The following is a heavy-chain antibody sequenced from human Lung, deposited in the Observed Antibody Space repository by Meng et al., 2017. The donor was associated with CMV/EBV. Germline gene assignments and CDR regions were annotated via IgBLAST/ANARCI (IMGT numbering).Heavy chain of an antibody. D-gene: IGHD3-10*01. V-gene: IGHV4-4*02. Sequence: RGPGPALVKPSDTLSLTCAVSGDSITNHNWWAWVRQPPGKGLEWIGEIPHRGSSAYNPSLKSRVSMSIDKSKNQFSLKLTSVTAADTAMYHCLRRSGGSVWGQGTLVTVSS. CDR1: GDSITNHNW. CDR2: IPHRGSS. J-gene: IGHJ1*01. CDR3: LRRSGGSV.